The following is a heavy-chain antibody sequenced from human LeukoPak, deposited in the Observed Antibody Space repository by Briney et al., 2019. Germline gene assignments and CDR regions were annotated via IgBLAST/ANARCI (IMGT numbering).Heavy chain of an antibody. D-gene: IGHD6-19*01. Sequence: SETLSLTCTVSGGSISSYYWSWIRQPPGKGLEWIGYIYYSGNTNYNPSLKSRVTISVDTSKNQFSLKLSSVTAADTAVYYCARQPKAVAGVYYYYGMDVWGQGTTVTVSS. J-gene: IGHJ6*02. V-gene: IGHV4-59*08. CDR3: ARQPKAVAGVYYYYGMDV. CDR1: GGSISSYY. CDR2: IYYSGNT.